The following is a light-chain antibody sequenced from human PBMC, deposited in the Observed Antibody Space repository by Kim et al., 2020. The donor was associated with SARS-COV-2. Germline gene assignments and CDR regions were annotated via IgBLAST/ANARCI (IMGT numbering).Light chain of an antibody. J-gene: IGLJ2*01. CDR2: AKN. CDR1: SLRSFY. CDR3: NSRDSSANHVV. Sequence: ALGQTVRITCQGDSLRSFYASWYQQKPGQAPVLVIYAKNNRPSGIPDRFSGSSSGNTASLTITGAQAEDEADYYCNSRDSSANHVVFGGGTQLIVL. V-gene: IGLV3-19*01.